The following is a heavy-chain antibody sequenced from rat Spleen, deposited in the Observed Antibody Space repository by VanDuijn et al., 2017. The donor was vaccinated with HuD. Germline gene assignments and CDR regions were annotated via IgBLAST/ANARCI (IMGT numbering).Heavy chain of an antibody. V-gene: IGHV5-34*01. D-gene: IGHD1-7*01. CDR2: ISSSSGT. Sequence: EVQLVESGGGLVQPGRSLKLSCVASGFTFSDYGMNWIRQAPGKGLEWVAYISSSSGTIYYADTVKGRFTISRDNAKNTLYLQLSSLRSEDTALYYCARHMTYYGYGHVMDAWGQGASVTVSS. CDR3: ARHMTYYGYGHVMDA. J-gene: IGHJ4*01. CDR1: GFTFSDYG.